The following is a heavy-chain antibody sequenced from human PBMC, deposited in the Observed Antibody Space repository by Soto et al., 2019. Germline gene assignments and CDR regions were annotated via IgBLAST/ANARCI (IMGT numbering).Heavy chain of an antibody. J-gene: IGHJ6*02. D-gene: IGHD6-19*01. V-gene: IGHV3-23*01. CDR1: GFTFSSYA. Sequence: EVQLLESGGGLVQPGGSLRLSCAASGFTFSSYAMSWVRQAPGKGLEWVSAISGSGGSTYYADSVKGRFTISRDNSKNTLYLQMNSLRAEDTAVYYCARGFRGWYWGGYYGMDVWGQGTTVTVSS. CDR3: ARGFRGWYWGGYYGMDV. CDR2: ISGSGGST.